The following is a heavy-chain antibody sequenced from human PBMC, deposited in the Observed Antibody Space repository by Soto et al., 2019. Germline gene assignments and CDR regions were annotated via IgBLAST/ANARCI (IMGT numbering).Heavy chain of an antibody. CDR2: IWYDGSNK. Sequence: PGGSLRQSCAAAEVTICSYGMHWVRQAPGKGLVWVAVIWYDGSNKYYADSVKGRFTISRDNSKNTLYLQMNSLGAEDTAVYYCARVATYCSGGSCYPDAFDIWGQGTMVTVSS. D-gene: IGHD2-15*01. J-gene: IGHJ3*02. V-gene: IGHV3-33*01. CDR1: EVTICSYG. CDR3: ARVATYCSGGSCYPDAFDI.